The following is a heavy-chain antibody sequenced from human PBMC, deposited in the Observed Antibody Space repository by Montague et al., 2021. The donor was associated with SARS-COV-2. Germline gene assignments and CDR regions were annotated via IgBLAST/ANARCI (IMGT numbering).Heavy chain of an antibody. Sequence: SETLSLTCTVSAGAISNHCCSWIRQPPGKGLGWIGYIYFSGAASYNTSLKSRVTILIDTSRNQFSLHLTSVTAADTAVYYCARRPSSGWSFDSWGQGTLGTVS. CDR1: AGAISNHC. V-gene: IGHV4-59*08. J-gene: IGHJ4*02. CDR2: IYFSGAA. CDR3: ARRPSSGWSFDS. D-gene: IGHD6-19*01.